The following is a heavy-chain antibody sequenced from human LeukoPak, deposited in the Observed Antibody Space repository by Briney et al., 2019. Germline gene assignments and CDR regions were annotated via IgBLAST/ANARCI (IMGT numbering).Heavy chain of an antibody. J-gene: IGHJ5*02. Sequence: GGSLRLSCAASGFTFSSYGMHWVRQAPGKGLEWVAVISYDGSNKYYADSVKGRFTISRDNSKNTLYLQMNSLRAEDTAVYYCVKDAQRVLRFLEWPNHRNWFDPWGQGTLVTVSS. CDR2: ISYDGSNK. V-gene: IGHV3-30*18. CDR1: GFTFSSYG. D-gene: IGHD3-3*01. CDR3: VKDAQRVLRFLEWPNHRNWFDP.